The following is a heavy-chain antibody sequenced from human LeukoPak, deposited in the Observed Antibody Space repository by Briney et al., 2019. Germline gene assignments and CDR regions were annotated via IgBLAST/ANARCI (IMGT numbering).Heavy chain of an antibody. Sequence: SETLSLTCTVSGGSISSYYWSWIRQPPGKGLEWIGYIYYSGSTNYNPSLKSRVTISVDTSKNQFSLKLSSVTAADTAVYYCARESGRGLRWYFDYWGQGTLVTVSS. V-gene: IGHV4-59*12. CDR3: ARESGRGLRWYFDY. CDR2: IYYSGST. CDR1: GGSISSYY. D-gene: IGHD4-23*01. J-gene: IGHJ4*02.